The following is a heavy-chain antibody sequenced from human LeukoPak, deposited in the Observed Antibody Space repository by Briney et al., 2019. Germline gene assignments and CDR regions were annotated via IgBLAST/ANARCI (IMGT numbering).Heavy chain of an antibody. CDR2: ISGSGGST. J-gene: IGHJ3*02. Sequence: GGSLRLSCAASGFTFSSYAMSWVRQAPGKGLEWVSAISGSGGSTYYADSVKGRFTISRDNSKNTLYLQMNSLRAEDTAVYYCAKALHPYCSSTGCYFGDAFDIWGQGTMVTVSS. CDR3: AKALHPYCSSTGCYFGDAFDI. V-gene: IGHV3-23*01. CDR1: GFTFSSYA. D-gene: IGHD2-2*01.